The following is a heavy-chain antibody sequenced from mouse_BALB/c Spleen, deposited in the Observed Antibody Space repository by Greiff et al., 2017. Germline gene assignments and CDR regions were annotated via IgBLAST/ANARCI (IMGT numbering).Heavy chain of an antibody. V-gene: IGHV14-4*02. Sequence: EVQLQESGAELVRSGASVKLSCTASGFNIKDYYMHWVKQRPEQGLEWIGWIDPENGDTEYAPKFQGKATMTADTSSNTAYLQLSSLTSEDTAVYYCNAFYYGTLMDYWGQGTSVTVSS. CDR1: GFNIKDYY. J-gene: IGHJ4*01. D-gene: IGHD2-1*01. CDR2: IDPENGDT. CDR3: NAFYYGTLMDY.